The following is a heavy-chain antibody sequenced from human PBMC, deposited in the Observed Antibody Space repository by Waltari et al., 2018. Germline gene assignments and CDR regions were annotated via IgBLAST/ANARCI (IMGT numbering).Heavy chain of an antibody. J-gene: IGHJ3*02. D-gene: IGHD3-22*01. CDR1: GGSFSGYY. V-gene: IGHV4-34*01. Sequence: QVQLQQWGAGLLKPSETLSLTCAVYGGSFSGYYWSWIRQPPGKGLEWIGEINHSGSTNYNPSRKSRVTISVDTSKNQFSLKLSAVTAADTAVYYCARGRNRSMIVVVIPTGNGAFDIWGQGTMVTVSS. CDR2: INHSGST. CDR3: ARGRNRSMIVVVIPTGNGAFDI.